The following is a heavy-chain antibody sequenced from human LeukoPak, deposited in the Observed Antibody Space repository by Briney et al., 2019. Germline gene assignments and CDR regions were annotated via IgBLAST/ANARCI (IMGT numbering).Heavy chain of an antibody. V-gene: IGHV5-51*01. D-gene: IGHD3-22*01. J-gene: IGHJ4*02. CDR1: GYSFTSYW. CDR2: IYPGDSDT. CDR3: ARHSPQYYDSSGYCD. Sequence: GESLKISCKGSGYSFTSYWTGWVRQMPGKGLEWMGIIYPGDSDTRYSPSFQGQVTISADKSISTAYLQWSSLKASDTAMYYCARHSPQYYDSSGYCDWGQGTLVTVSS.